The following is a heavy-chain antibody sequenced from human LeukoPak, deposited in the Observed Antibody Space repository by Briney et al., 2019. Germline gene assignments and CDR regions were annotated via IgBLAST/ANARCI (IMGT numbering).Heavy chain of an antibody. CDR3: ARGANRRDGYYLDY. CDR1: GYTFTSYD. V-gene: IGHV1-8*01. Sequence: GASVKVSCKASGYTFTSYDINWVRQATGQGLEWMGWMNPNSGNTGYAQKFQGRVTMTRNTSISTAYMELSSLRSEDTAVYYCARGANRRDGYYLDYWGQGTLVTVSS. D-gene: IGHD5-24*01. J-gene: IGHJ4*02. CDR2: MNPNSGNT.